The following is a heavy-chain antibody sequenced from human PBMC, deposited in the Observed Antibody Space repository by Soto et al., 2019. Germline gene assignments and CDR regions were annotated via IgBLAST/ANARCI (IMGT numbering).Heavy chain of an antibody. CDR2: INPNSGGT. J-gene: IGHJ4*02. CDR1: GYTLTGNY. D-gene: IGHD3-16*01. Sequence: VASVKVSCKASGYTLTGNYMHWVRRAPGQGLEWMGWINPNSGGTNYAQKFQGWVTMTRDTSINTAYMELSRLRSDDTAVYYCARASDMITFFDYWGQGTLVTV. CDR3: ARASDMITFFDY. V-gene: IGHV1-2*04.